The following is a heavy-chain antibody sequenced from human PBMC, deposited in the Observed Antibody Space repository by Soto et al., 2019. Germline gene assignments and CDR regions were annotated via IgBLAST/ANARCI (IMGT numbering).Heavy chain of an antibody. J-gene: IGHJ4*02. CDR1: GFSLSTSGVG. V-gene: IGHV2-5*02. CDR2: IYWDDDK. Sequence: QITLKESGPTLVKPTQTLTLTCPVSGFSLSTSGVGVAWIRQPPGKALQWLGIIYWDDDKRYSPSLRSRLTITKDSSKNQVGLSMANMQSVDTATYFCAHFAYYGSASLDNWGQGTLVSVSS. D-gene: IGHD3-10*01. CDR3: AHFAYYGSASLDN.